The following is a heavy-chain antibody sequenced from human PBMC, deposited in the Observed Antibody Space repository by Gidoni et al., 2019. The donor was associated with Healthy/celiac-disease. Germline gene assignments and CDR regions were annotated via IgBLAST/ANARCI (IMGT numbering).Heavy chain of an antibody. CDR3: AREAQGDFYAFDI. J-gene: IGHJ3*02. D-gene: IGHD2-21*02. Sequence: QVQLVESGGGVVQPGRSLRLSCAASGFTFSSYAMHWVRQAPGKGLEWVAVISYDGSNKYYADSVKGRFTISRDNSKNTLYLQMNSLRAEDTAVYYCAREAQGDFYAFDIWGQGTMVTVSS. V-gene: IGHV3-30*04. CDR1: GFTFSSYA. CDR2: ISYDGSNK.